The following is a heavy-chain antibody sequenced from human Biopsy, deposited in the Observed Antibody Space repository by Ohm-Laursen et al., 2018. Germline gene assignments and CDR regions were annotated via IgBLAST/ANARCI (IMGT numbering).Heavy chain of an antibody. J-gene: IGHJ5*01. D-gene: IGHD6-19*01. CDR2: IWYDGSNE. V-gene: IGHV3-33*01. CDR1: GFTFSVYA. CDR3: AREQPALSGGGSWFDS. Sequence: SLRLSCAASGFTFSVYAMHWVRQAPGKGLEWVSIIWYDGSNEYYADSVKGRFTISRDNSKNTVFLQMSSLRADDSAVYFCAREQPALSGGGSWFDSWGQGTLVIVSS.